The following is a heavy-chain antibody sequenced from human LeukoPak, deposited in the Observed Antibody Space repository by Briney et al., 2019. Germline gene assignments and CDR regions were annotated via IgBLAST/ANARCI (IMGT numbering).Heavy chain of an antibody. CDR3: AKQGYYDFWSGHYFDY. CDR1: GFTFSSYA. J-gene: IGHJ4*02. Sequence: PGGSLRLSCAASGFTFSSYAMSWVRQAPGKGLEWVSAISGSGGSTYYADSVKGRFTISRDNSKNTLYLQMNSLRAEDTAVYYCAKQGYYDFWSGHYFDYWGQGTLVTVSS. D-gene: IGHD3-3*01. V-gene: IGHV3-23*01. CDR2: ISGSGGST.